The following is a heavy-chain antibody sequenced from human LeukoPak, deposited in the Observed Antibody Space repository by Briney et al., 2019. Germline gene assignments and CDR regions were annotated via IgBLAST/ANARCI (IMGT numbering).Heavy chain of an antibody. CDR3: ARDGAGDYVDY. CDR2: IREDGGEK. Sequence: GGSLRLSCAASGFTFSNSWMTWVRQAPGKGLEWVANIREDGGEKYYVDSVKGRSTISRDNAKNSLYLQMNSLRAEDTAVYYCARDGAGDYVDYWGQGTLVTVSS. J-gene: IGHJ4*02. D-gene: IGHD4-17*01. V-gene: IGHV3-7*05. CDR1: GFTFSNSW.